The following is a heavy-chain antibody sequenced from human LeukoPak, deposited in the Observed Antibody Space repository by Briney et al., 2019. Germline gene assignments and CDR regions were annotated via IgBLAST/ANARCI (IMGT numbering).Heavy chain of an antibody. D-gene: IGHD3-9*01. J-gene: IGHJ4*02. Sequence: PGGSLRLSCAASGFTFSSYAMSWVRRAPGKGLEWVSAISGSGGSTYYADSVKGRFTISRDNSKNTLYLQMNSLRAEDTAVYYCSKTYYDILTGYYSDYWGQGTLVTVSS. CDR1: GFTFSSYA. CDR2: ISGSGGST. CDR3: SKTYYDILTGYYSDY. V-gene: IGHV3-23*01.